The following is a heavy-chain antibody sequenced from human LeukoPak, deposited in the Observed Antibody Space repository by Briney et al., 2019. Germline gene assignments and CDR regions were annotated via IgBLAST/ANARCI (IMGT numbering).Heavy chain of an antibody. V-gene: IGHV3-23*01. CDR3: ARRPGIAAAGTRGDFDY. CDR1: GFTFGSYA. Sequence: GGSLRLSCAASGFTFGSYAMSWVRQAPGKGLEWVSVIIGSGGSTYYADSVKGRFTISRDNAKNTVYLQMNSLRAEDTAMYYCARRPGIAAAGTRGDFDYWGQGTLVTVSS. CDR2: IIGSGGST. D-gene: IGHD6-13*01. J-gene: IGHJ4*02.